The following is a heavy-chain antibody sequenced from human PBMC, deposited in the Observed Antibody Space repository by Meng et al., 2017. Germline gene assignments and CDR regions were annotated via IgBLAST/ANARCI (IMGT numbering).Heavy chain of an antibody. CDR3: ATYYYDSSGYFNAFDI. CDR2: MNPNSGNT. CDR1: GYTFTSYG. V-gene: IGHV1-8*02. D-gene: IGHD3-22*01. J-gene: IGHJ3*02. Sequence: ASVKVSCKASGYTFTSYGISWVRQAPGQGLEWMGWMNPNSGNTGYAQKFQGRVTMTRNTSISTAYMELSSLRSEDTAVYYCATYYYDSSGYFNAFDIWGQGTMVTVSS.